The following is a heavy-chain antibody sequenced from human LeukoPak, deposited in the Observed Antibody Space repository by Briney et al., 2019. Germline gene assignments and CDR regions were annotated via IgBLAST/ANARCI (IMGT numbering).Heavy chain of an antibody. CDR2: SRNKAQAYST. Sequence: GSRGLSCAVTGFTFSDHYMDWVRQAPGKGLEWVARSRNKAQAYSTAYAATGEGRFTISRDESNNLLSLQMNSLKTEDTAIYYCGREGRKDGLNHAFDMWGRGTVVTVSS. V-gene: IGHV3-72*01. CDR3: GREGRKDGLNHAFDM. D-gene: IGHD5-24*01. J-gene: IGHJ3*02. CDR1: GFTFSDHY.